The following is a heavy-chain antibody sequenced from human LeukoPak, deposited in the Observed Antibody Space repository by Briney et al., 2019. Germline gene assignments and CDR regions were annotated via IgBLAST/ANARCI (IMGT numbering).Heavy chain of an antibody. CDR1: GYTFTGYY. J-gene: IGHJ4*02. V-gene: IGHV1-2*04. CDR3: ARDLGDTAEVSGYELDY. D-gene: IGHD5-18*01. Sequence: ASVKVSCKASGYTFTGYYMHWVRQAPGQGLEWMGCINPNSGGTNYAQKFQGWVTMTRDTSISTAYMELSRLRSDDTAVYYCARDLGDTAEVSGYELDYWGQGTLVTVSS. CDR2: INPNSGGT.